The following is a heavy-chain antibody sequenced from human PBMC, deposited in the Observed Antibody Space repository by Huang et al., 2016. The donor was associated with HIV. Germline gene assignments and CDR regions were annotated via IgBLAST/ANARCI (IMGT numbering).Heavy chain of an antibody. D-gene: IGHD5-18*01. J-gene: IGHJ5*01. CDR3: ARGGPPGTDMVFYYFDS. V-gene: IGHV3-48*01. CDR2: FSYRIHTI. Sequence: EVHLVESGGGLVRPGGSLRLSCAASGFSFGDFLVSWVRQAPGKGVELVSDFSYRIHTIYYADSVRGRCTISRDDAASSVYLQMGSLTVEDTAVYFCARGGPPGTDMVFYYFDSWGQGTLVTVSS. CDR1: GFSFGDFL.